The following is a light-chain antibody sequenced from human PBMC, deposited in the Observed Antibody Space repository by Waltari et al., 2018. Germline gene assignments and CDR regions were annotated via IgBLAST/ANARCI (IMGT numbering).Light chain of an antibody. Sequence: DIQMTQSPSSLSASVGDRVTITCRASQSISSYLNWYQQKPGKAPKILIYAASSLQSGVPSRFSGSGSGTDFTLTISSLQPEDFATYYCQQSYSTLYTFGQGTKLDIK. CDR2: AAS. CDR3: QQSYSTLYT. J-gene: IGKJ2*01. V-gene: IGKV1-39*01. CDR1: QSISSY.